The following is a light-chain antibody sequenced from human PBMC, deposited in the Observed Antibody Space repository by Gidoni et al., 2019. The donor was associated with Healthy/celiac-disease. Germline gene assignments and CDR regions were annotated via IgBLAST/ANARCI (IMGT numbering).Light chain of an antibody. CDR1: QSISSW. J-gene: IGKJ2*01. V-gene: IGKV1-5*01. CDR2: HAS. Sequence: SHLTQSPSTLSASVGDRVTITCRASQSISSWLAWYQQKPGKAPKLLIYHASSLESGVISRFSGSGSGTEFTLTISSLQPDDFATYYCQQYNSYSPTFGQGTKLEIK. CDR3: QQYNSYSPT.